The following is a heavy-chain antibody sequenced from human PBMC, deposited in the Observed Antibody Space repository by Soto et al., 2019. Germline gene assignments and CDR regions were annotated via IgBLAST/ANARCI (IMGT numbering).Heavy chain of an antibody. D-gene: IGHD6-13*01. CDR1: GFTFSDYY. Sequence: GGSLRLSCAASGFTFSDYYMSWIRQAPGKGLEWVSYISSSGSTIYYADSVKGRFTISRDNAKNSLYLQMNSLRAEDTAVYYCARDAFRIAAAGTHFAYWGQGTLVTVSS. J-gene: IGHJ4*02. CDR3: ARDAFRIAAAGTHFAY. V-gene: IGHV3-11*01. CDR2: ISSSGSTI.